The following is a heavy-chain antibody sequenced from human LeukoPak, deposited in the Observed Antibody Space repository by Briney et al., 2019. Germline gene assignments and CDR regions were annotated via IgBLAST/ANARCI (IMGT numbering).Heavy chain of an antibody. CDR1: GFTFSSYG. Sequence: SGGSLRLSCAASGFTFSSYGMHWVRQAPGKGLEWVAVISYDGSNKYYADSVKGRFTISRDNSKNTLYLQMNSLRAEDTAVYYCATKSYYDSSTYYEGASYWGQGTLVTVSS. V-gene: IGHV3-30*03. CDR2: ISYDGSNK. D-gene: IGHD3-22*01. CDR3: ATKSYYDSSTYYEGASY. J-gene: IGHJ4*02.